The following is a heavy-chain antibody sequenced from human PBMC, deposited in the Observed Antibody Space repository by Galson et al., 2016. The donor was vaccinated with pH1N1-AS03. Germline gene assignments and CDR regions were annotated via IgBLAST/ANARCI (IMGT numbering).Heavy chain of an antibody. V-gene: IGHV1-69*06. CDR3: ARAGTLLHYFDY. CDR2: ITPVFGTT. J-gene: IGHJ4*02. D-gene: IGHD2/OR15-2a*01. Sequence: SCKASGDTLSNSGISWVRQAPGQGLEWMGRITPVFGTTNYAQKFQDRVSITADKSTSTAYMELSSLRSKDTAVYYCARAGTLLHYFDYWGQGTLATVSS. CDR1: GDTLSNSG.